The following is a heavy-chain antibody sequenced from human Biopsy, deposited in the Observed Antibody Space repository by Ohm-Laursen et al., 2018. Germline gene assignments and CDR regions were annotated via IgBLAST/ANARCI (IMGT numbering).Heavy chain of an antibody. CDR3: TRGLPDGLLANWFDS. CDR2: INNIFEKT. Sequence: GSSVKVSCKASGVSFSSDAFGWVRQAPGQGLEWLGGINNIFEKTNYAQKFQGRLSITADSSSSTVSMDLSGLRSDDTAIYYCTRGLPDGLLANWFDSWGQGTHVIVSS. V-gene: IGHV1-69*01. J-gene: IGHJ5*01. CDR1: GVSFSSDA. D-gene: IGHD3/OR15-3a*01.